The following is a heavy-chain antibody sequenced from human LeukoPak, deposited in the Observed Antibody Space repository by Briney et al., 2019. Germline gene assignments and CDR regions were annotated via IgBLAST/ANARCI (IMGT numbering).Heavy chain of an antibody. CDR1: GCSISRGYH. CDR2: VHYSGST. V-gene: IGHV4-38-2*02. CDR3: ARVNFNPDY. D-gene: IGHD1-14*01. Sequence: SETLSLTCTVSGCSISRGYHWGWVRQPPGMGLEWIASVHYSGSTYYNPSLKSRLTISADTSKNQFSLKLDSVTAADTAVYYCARVNFNPDYWGQGTLVTVSS. J-gene: IGHJ4*02.